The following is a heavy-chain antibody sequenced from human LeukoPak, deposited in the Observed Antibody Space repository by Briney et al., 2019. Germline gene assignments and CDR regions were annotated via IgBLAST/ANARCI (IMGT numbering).Heavy chain of an antibody. Sequence: SETLSLTCAVYGGSFSDYWGWIRQPPGKGLEWIGEINHSGRTYYNPSLKSRVTISVDTSKNQFSLNLSSVTAADTVVYYCARGVVVVPAAIHYGMDVWGQGTTVTVSS. CDR3: ARGVVVVPAAIHYGMDV. J-gene: IGHJ6*02. CDR1: GGSFSDY. CDR2: INHSGRT. V-gene: IGHV4-34*01. D-gene: IGHD2-2*01.